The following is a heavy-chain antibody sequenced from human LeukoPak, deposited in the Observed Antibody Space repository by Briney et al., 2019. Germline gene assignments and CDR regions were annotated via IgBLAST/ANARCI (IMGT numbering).Heavy chain of an antibody. CDR1: GYTFTSYG. Sequence: ASVKVSCKASGYTFTSYGISWVRQAPGQGLEWMGWISAYNGNTNYAQKLQGRVTMTTDTSTSTAYMELRSLRSDDTAVYYCARDKYYYGSGSYYDYYYYYMDVWGKGTTVTISS. CDR3: ARDKYYYGSGSYYDYYYYYMDV. V-gene: IGHV1-18*01. CDR2: ISAYNGNT. J-gene: IGHJ6*03. D-gene: IGHD3-10*01.